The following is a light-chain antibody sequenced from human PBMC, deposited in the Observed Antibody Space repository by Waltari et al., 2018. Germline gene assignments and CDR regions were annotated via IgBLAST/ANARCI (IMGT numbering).Light chain of an antibody. CDR1: SSDVGGYNS. V-gene: IGLV2-14*03. Sequence: QSALTQPASVSGSPGQSITISCTGTSSDVGGYNSVSWYQQHPGKAPKLMIYDVSYRPSGCSNPFSCPKSGNTASLTISWLRSEDEAYYYCTSYISSSTRYVFGAGTKVTVL. CDR3: TSYISSSTRYV. J-gene: IGLJ1*01. CDR2: DVS.